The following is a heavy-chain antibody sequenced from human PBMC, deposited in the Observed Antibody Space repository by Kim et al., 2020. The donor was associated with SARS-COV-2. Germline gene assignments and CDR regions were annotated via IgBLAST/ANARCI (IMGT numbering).Heavy chain of an antibody. CDR1: GFTFNNYR. V-gene: IGHV3-7*01. CDR3: GRDPCSVTNCYGSVDY. CDR2: IKDDGSKE. D-gene: IGHD2-15*01. Sequence: GGSLRLSCAASGFTFNNYRMTWVRQTPGKGLEWVAKIKDDGSKEYYAVSVRGRFIISRDNTKNALYLQMSRLRVEDTAVYFCGRDPCSVTNCYGSVDYWGQGTVVTVSS. J-gene: IGHJ4*02.